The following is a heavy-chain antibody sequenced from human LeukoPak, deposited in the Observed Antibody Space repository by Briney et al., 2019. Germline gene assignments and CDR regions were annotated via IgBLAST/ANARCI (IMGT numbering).Heavy chain of an antibody. CDR2: IRGNGET. J-gene: IGHJ4*02. D-gene: IGHD3-3*02. V-gene: IGHV3-23*01. CDR1: GSSFSSFA. CDR3: AKAGLSTST. Sequence: GGSLRLSGAAPGSSFSSFAMSWVRQGPARGLEWVSSIRGNGETFYADSVKGRFTISRDNSKNTLYLQMNSLRGEDTAVYYCAKAGLSTSTWGQGSLVTVSS.